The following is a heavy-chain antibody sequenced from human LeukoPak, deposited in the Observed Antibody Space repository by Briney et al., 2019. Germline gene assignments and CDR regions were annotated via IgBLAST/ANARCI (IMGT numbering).Heavy chain of an antibody. CDR2: INSDGSST. CDR3: AREAVVAATPYDY. V-gene: IGHV3-74*01. Sequence: GGSLRLSCAASGFTFSSYWMHWVRQGPGKGLVWVSRINSDGSSTSYADSVKGRFTIYRDNSKNTLYLQMNSLRVDDTVVYYCAREAVVAATPYDYWGQGNLVTVSS. CDR1: GFTFSSYW. D-gene: IGHD2-15*01. J-gene: IGHJ4*02.